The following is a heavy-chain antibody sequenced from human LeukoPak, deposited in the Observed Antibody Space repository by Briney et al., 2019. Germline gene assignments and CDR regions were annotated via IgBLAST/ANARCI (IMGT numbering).Heavy chain of an antibody. CDR3: ARNTGYSYGYFDY. CDR1: GFTFSNNE. D-gene: IGHD5-18*01. Sequence: GGSLRLSCAASGFTFSNNEMNWVRQAPGKGLEWVSYMSRGGNTIYYSDSVKGRFTISRDTAENSLSLQMNSLRAEDTAVYYCARNTGYSYGYFDYWGQGTLVTVSS. V-gene: IGHV3-48*03. CDR2: MSRGGNTI. J-gene: IGHJ4*02.